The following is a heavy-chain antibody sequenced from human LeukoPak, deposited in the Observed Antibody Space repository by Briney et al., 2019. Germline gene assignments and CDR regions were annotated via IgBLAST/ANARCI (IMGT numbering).Heavy chain of an antibody. V-gene: IGHV1-8*01. D-gene: IGHD3-10*01. CDR2: MNPNSGNA. CDR1: GYTFTSYD. CDR3: ARDGSGTYWAYYNWFDP. Sequence: ASVKVSCKASGYTFTSYDINWVRQATGQGLEWMGWMNPNSGNAGYAQKFQGRVTMTRNTSISTAYMELSNLRPEDTAVYYCARDGSGTYWAYYNWFDPWGQGTLVTVSS. J-gene: IGHJ5*02.